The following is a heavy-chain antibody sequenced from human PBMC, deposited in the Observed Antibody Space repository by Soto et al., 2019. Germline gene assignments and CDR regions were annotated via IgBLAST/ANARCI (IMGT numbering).Heavy chain of an antibody. J-gene: IGHJ4*02. CDR1: GGTFDHAA. V-gene: IGHV1-69*01. D-gene: IGHD3-9*01. CDR2: INPMFNST. CDR3: ARQIFAADY. Sequence: QGQLVQSGAEMKKPGSSVKVSCEAPGGTFDHAAITWVRQAPGQGLEWMGGINPMFNSTHYAQKFQGRVTIAADAATSTDFMELRRLRSDDTAVYYCARQIFAADYWGQGTLLIVSS.